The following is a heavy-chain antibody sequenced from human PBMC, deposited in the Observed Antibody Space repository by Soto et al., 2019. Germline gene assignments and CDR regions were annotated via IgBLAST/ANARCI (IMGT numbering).Heavy chain of an antibody. J-gene: IGHJ4*02. D-gene: IGHD6-13*01. CDR3: AREPIAAQSGEAMDY. V-gene: IGHV4-34*01. CDR1: GGSFSGYY. Sequence: SETLSLTCAVYGGSFSGYYWSWIRQPPGKGLEWIGEINHSGSTNYNPSLKSRVTISVDTSKNQFSLKLSSVTAADTAVYYCAREPIAAQSGEAMDYWGQGTLVTVSS. CDR2: INHSGST.